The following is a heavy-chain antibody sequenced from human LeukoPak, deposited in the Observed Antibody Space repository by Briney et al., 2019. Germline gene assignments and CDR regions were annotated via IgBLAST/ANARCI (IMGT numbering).Heavy chain of an antibody. J-gene: IGHJ4*02. CDR2: IIPIFGTA. CDR1: GGTFSSYA. V-gene: IGHV1-69*06. D-gene: IGHD3-10*01. Sequence: GASGKVSCKASGGTFSSYAISWVRQAPGQGLEWMGRIIPIFGTANYAQKFQGRVTITADKSTSTAYMELSSLRSEDTAVYYCARDTYYGSGSYYNEDYWGQGTLVTVSS. CDR3: ARDTYYGSGSYYNEDY.